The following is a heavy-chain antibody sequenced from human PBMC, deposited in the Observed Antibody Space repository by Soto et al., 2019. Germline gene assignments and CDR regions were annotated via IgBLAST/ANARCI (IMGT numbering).Heavy chain of an antibody. CDR3: AREDSIIIPAVSDF. Sequence: GSLRLSCTVSGFAFNNYGINWVRQAPGQGLEWVSSISKSDYTYYSDSVKGRFTISRDNAKNSVSLQMNTLRVEDTAVYYCAREDSIIIPAVSDFWGQRTLVTVSS. D-gene: IGHD2-2*01. V-gene: IGHV3-21*01. J-gene: IGHJ4*02. CDR1: GFAFNNYG. CDR2: ISKSDYT.